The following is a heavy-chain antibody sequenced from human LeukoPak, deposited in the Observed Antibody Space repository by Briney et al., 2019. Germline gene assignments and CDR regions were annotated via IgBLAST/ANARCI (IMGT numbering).Heavy chain of an antibody. CDR3: AGLVVPAAYYYYYMDV. D-gene: IGHD2-2*01. CDR1: GGTFSSYA. V-gene: IGHV1-69*01. Sequence: GSSVKVSCKASGGTFSSYAISWVRQAPGQGLEWMGGIIPIFGTANYAQKFQGRVTITADESTSTAYMELSSLRSEDTAVYYCAGLVVPAAYYYYYMDVWGKGTTVTVSS. J-gene: IGHJ6*03. CDR2: IIPIFGTA.